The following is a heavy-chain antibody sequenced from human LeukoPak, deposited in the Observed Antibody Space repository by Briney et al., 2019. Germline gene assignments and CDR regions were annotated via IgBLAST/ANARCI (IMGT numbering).Heavy chain of an antibody. V-gene: IGHV3-23*01. CDR1: GFTFSSYA. Sequence: GGSLRLSCAASGFTFSSYAMSWVRQAPGKGLEWVSAISGSGGSTYYADSVSGRFTISRDNAKNTLYLQMNSLRPDDTALYYCARVRTDSSGYYYEGYDYWGQGTLVTVSS. D-gene: IGHD3-22*01. J-gene: IGHJ4*02. CDR2: ISGSGGST. CDR3: ARVRTDSSGYYYEGYDY.